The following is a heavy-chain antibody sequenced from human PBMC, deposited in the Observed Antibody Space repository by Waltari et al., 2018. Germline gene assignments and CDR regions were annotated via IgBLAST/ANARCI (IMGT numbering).Heavy chain of an antibody. Sequence: EVHLVESGGRVAEPGGSLRLSCGASGFTFKRYSMHWVRQRPGKGLERLSIIQWNCRASYYAESVGGRFIVSRDNNRNSLYLQMNSLRPEDTALYYCAKEHDAGWPTLDSWGQGTLVTV. CDR2: IQWNCRAS. J-gene: IGHJ4*02. D-gene: IGHD6-19*01. CDR1: GFTFKRYS. CDR3: AKEHDAGWPTLDS. V-gene: IGHV3-43*01.